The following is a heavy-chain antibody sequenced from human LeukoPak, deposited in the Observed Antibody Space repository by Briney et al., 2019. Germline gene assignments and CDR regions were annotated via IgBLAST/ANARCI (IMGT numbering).Heavy chain of an antibody. CDR3: AKVGSYSEKGNWFDP. CDR1: GFTFSSYA. Sequence: GGSLRLSCAASGFTFSSYAMSWVRQAPGKGLEWVSAISGSGGSTYYADSVKGRFTIPRDNSKNTLYLQMNSLRAEDTAVYYCAKVGSYSEKGNWFDPWGQGTLVTVSS. D-gene: IGHD1-26*01. CDR2: ISGSGGST. J-gene: IGHJ5*02. V-gene: IGHV3-23*01.